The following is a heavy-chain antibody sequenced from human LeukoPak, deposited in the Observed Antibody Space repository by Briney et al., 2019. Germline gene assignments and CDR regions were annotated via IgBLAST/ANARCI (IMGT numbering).Heavy chain of an antibody. CDR2: ISGSGDST. CDR3: AKRAQRTNYYYYYIDV. CDR1: GFTFSTYA. V-gene: IGHV3-23*01. J-gene: IGHJ6*03. Sequence: GGSLRLSCAASGFTFSTYAMSWVRQAPGRGLEWVSAISGSGDSTYYADSVKGRFTLSRDNSKNTLYLQMNSLRAEDTAVYYCAKRAQRTNYYYYYIDVWGKGTTVTVSS.